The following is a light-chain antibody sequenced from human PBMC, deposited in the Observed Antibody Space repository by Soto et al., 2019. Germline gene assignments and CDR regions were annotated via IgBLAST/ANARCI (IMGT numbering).Light chain of an antibody. CDR1: RSLSSAY. Sequence: LELMQSPGTLPLSPGERATLSGRASRSLSSAYLAWYQQKPGQAPRLLIYGASTRATGFPARFSGSGSGTEVTLTISSLQSEECALDYCKNYNNWPWTFGQGTKVDIK. CDR2: GAS. J-gene: IGKJ1*01. CDR3: KNYNNWPWT. V-gene: IGKV3-15*01.